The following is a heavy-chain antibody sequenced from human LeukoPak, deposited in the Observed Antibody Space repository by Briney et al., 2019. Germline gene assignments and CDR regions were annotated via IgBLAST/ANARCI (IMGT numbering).Heavy chain of an antibody. CDR1: GYTFTDHY. CDR3: ARDHNWGPDY. CDR2: IHPGRGDT. V-gene: IGHV1-2*02. J-gene: IGHJ4*02. D-gene: IGHD7-27*01. Sequence: ASVKVSFKAIGYTFTDHYFHWLRQAPGQGLEWMGWIHPGRGDTNYAQKFQGRVSLTRDTSISTAYMELSRLTSDDTAVYYCARDHNWGPDYWGQGTLVSVSS.